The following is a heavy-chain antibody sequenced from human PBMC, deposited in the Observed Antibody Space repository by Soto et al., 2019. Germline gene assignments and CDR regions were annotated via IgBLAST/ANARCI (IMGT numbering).Heavy chain of an antibody. J-gene: IGHJ6*02. Sequence: QMQLVESGGGVVQPGRSLRLSCAASGFTFSSYGMHWVRQAPGKGLEWVAVIWYDGSNKYYADSVKGRFTISRDNSKNTLYLQMNSLRAEDKAVYYCARDRVDYDILTGSAFHYGMDVWGQGTTVTVSS. CDR1: GFTFSSYG. CDR3: ARDRVDYDILTGSAFHYGMDV. V-gene: IGHV3-33*01. D-gene: IGHD3-9*01. CDR2: IWYDGSNK.